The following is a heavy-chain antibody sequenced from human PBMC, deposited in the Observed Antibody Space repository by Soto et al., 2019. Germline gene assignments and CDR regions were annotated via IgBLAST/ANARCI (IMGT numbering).Heavy chain of an antibody. V-gene: IGHV4-39*01. CDR2: IYYSGST. D-gene: IGHD3-22*01. CDR3: ARHLPTPPDYDSSGQGNWFDP. J-gene: IGHJ5*02. Sequence: GWIRQPPGKGLEWIGSIYYSGSTYYNPSLKSRVTISVDTSKNQFSLKLSSVTAADTAVYYCARHLPTPPDYDSSGQGNWFDPWGQGTLVTVSS.